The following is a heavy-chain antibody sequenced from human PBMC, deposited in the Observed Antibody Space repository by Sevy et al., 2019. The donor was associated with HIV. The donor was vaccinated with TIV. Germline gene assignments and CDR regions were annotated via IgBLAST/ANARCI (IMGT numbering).Heavy chain of an antibody. Sequence: GGSLRLSCAASGFTFDDYAMHWVRQAPGKGLEWVSGISWNSGSIGYADSVKGGFIISRDNAKTSLYLQMNSRRAEDTALYYCAKVGLDSGSWYYYYGMDVWGQGTTVTVSS. J-gene: IGHJ6*02. D-gene: IGHD6-13*01. V-gene: IGHV3-9*01. CDR2: ISWNSGSI. CDR3: AKVGLDSGSWYYYYGMDV. CDR1: GFTFDDYA.